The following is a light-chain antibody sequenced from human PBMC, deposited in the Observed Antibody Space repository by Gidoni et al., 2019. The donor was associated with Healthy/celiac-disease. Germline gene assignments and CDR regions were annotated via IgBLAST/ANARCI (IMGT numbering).Light chain of an antibody. V-gene: IGKV1-39*01. CDR2: AAS. Sequence: DIQMNQSPSSLSASVGDRVTITCRASQSISSYLNWYQQKPGKAPKLLIYAASSLQSGVPSRFSGSGSGTDFTLTISSLQPEDFATYYCQQCYSTPQTFGQGTKLEIK. J-gene: IGKJ2*01. CDR3: QQCYSTPQT. CDR1: QSISSY.